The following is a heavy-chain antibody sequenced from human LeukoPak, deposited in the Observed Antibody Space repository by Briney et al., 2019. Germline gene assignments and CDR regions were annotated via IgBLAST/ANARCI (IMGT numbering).Heavy chain of an antibody. D-gene: IGHD4-17*01. CDR1: GYTFTGYY. CDR2: INPNSGGT. J-gene: IGHJ2*01. CDR3: ARGPSGAVTTLKCSTYFDL. Sequence: ASVKVSCKASGYTFTGYYMHWVRQAPGQGLEWMGWINPNSGGTNYAQKFQGRVTMTRDTSISTAYMELSRLRSDDTAVYYCARGPSGAVTTLKCSTYFDLWGRGTLVTVSS. V-gene: IGHV1-2*02.